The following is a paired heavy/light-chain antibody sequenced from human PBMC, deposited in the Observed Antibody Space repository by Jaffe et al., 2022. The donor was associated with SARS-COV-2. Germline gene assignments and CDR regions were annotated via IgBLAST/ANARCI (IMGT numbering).Heavy chain of an antibody. D-gene: IGHD1-7*01. V-gene: IGHV3-30*18. J-gene: IGHJ3*02. CDR1: GFTFRNYG. CDR2: ISYDGSNK. CDR3: AKAGTGTTMDAFDI. Sequence: QVQLVESGGGVVQPGRSLRLSCAASGFTFRNYGMHWVRQAPGKGLEWVAVISYDGSNKYYADSVKGRFTISRDNSKNTLYLQMNSLRAEDTAVYYCAKAGTGTTMDAFDIWGQGTMVTVSS.
Light chain of an antibody. V-gene: IGLV3-25*03. CDR1: ALPKQY. Sequence: SYELTQPPSVSVSPGQTARITCSADALPKQYAYWYQQKPGQAPVLVIFKDSERPSGIPERFSGSSSGTTVTLTISGVQAEDEADYYCQSADSSGTWVFGGGTKLTVL. CDR2: KDS. CDR3: QSADSSGTWV. J-gene: IGLJ3*02.